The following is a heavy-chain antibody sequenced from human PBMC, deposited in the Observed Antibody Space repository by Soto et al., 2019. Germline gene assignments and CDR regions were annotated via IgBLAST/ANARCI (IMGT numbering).Heavy chain of an antibody. CDR3: AKGGYGSSWCSFDY. J-gene: IGHJ4*02. CDR2: ISAGGGGT. V-gene: IGHV3-23*01. CDR1: GFTLTRSA. Sequence: PGGSLRLSCAGSGFTLTRSAVSWVRQAPGKGLEWVSGISAGGGGTYYADSVKGRFTISRDNSKNTLYLQMTSLRAEDTAVYYCAKGGYGSSWCSFDYWGQGTLVTVSS. D-gene: IGHD6-13*01.